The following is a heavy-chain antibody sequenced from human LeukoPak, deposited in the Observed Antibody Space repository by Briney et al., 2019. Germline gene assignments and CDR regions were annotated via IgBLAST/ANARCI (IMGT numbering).Heavy chain of an antibody. Sequence: GGSLRLPCAASGFTFSSYAMSWVRQAPGKGLEWVSAISGSGGSTYYADSVKGRFTISRDNSKNTLYLQMNSLRAEDTAVYYCANQYYDFWSGYFVRGYFDYWGQGTLVTVSS. J-gene: IGHJ4*02. CDR1: GFTFSSYA. V-gene: IGHV3-23*01. D-gene: IGHD3-3*01. CDR2: ISGSGGST. CDR3: ANQYYDFWSGYFVRGYFDY.